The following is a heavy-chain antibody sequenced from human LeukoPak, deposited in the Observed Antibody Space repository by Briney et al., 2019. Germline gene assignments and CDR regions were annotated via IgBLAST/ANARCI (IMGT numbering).Heavy chain of an antibody. CDR1: GYTFTGYY. CDR3: ARATPGIAVANY. Sequence: ASVKVSCKXSGYTFTGYYMHWVRQAPGQGLEWMGRINPNSGGTNYAQKFQGRVTMTRDTSISTAYMELSRLRSDDTAVYYCARATPGIAVANYWGQGTLVTVSS. V-gene: IGHV1-2*06. J-gene: IGHJ4*02. CDR2: INPNSGGT. D-gene: IGHD6-19*01.